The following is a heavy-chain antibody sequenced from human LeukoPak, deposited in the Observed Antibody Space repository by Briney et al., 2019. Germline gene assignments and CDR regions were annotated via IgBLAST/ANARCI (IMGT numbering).Heavy chain of an antibody. V-gene: IGHV3-7*01. CDR2: IKQDGSEK. CDR1: GFTFSSYW. J-gene: IGHJ4*02. D-gene: IGHD1-26*01. CDR3: ARTKGATDTGDY. Sequence: GGSLRLSCAASGFTFSSYWMSWVRQAPGKGLEWVANIKQDGSEKYYVDSVKGRFTISRDNTKNSQYLKMNSLRAEDTAVYYCARTKGATDTGDYWGQGTLVTVSS.